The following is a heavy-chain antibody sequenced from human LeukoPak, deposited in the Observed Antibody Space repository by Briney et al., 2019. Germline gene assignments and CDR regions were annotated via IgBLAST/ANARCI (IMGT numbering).Heavy chain of an antibody. J-gene: IGHJ4*01. V-gene: IGHV3-23*01. Sequence: PGETLRLSCAASGFTFSIYAMTWVRQAPGKGLEWVSAISRGGSTSIPADSVKGRFTFSRDNSKNTVILQMNSLRPEDTALYYCARVEDSTDYVDYVHWGHGTLVTASS. CDR2: ISRGGSTS. CDR1: GFTFSIYA. CDR3: ARVEDSTDYVDYVH. D-gene: IGHD4-17*01.